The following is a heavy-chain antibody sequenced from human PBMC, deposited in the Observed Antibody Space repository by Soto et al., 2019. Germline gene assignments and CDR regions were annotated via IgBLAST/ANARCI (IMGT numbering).Heavy chain of an antibody. J-gene: IGHJ5*02. CDR2: IYYSGST. CDR1: GGSISSSSYY. D-gene: IGHD2-2*01. CDR3: ASDIVVVPAAPRGNNWFDP. Sequence: SETLSLTCTVSGGSISSSSYYWGWIRQPPGKGLEWIGSIYYSGSTYYNPSLKSRVTISVDTSKNQFSLKLSSVTAADTAVYYCASDIVVVPAAPRGNNWFDPWGQGTLVTVSS. V-gene: IGHV4-39*01.